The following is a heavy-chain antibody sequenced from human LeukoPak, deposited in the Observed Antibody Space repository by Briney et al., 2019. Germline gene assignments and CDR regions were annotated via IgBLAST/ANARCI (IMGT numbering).Heavy chain of an antibody. J-gene: IGHJ4*02. D-gene: IGHD5-18*01. CDR3: ARDMWGTAMDRAFDS. V-gene: IGHV1-46*01. CDR2: INPSGGAT. CDR1: GYSFTNYY. Sequence: ASVKVSCKASGYSFTNYYMHWVRQAPGQGRQWMGIINPSGGATSYAQKFQGRVTMTRDTSTSTVYMELSSLRAEDTALYYCARDMWGTAMDRAFDSWGQGTLVTVSS.